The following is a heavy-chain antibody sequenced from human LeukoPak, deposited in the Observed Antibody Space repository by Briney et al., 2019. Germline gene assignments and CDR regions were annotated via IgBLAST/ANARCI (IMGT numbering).Heavy chain of an antibody. Sequence: SETLSLTCAVYVGSFSGYYWTWFRQPPGKGLEWIGESDHGGSTNYNPSLKSRVTISVDTSKNQFSLKLSSVTAADTAVYYCATGGSGSYHDYWGQGTLVTVSS. D-gene: IGHD3-10*01. CDR2: SDHGGST. CDR3: ATGGSGSYHDY. CDR1: VGSFSGYY. V-gene: IGHV4-34*01. J-gene: IGHJ4*02.